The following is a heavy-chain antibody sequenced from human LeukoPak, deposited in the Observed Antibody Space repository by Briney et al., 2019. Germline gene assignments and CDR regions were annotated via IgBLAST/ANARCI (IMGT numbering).Heavy chain of an antibody. J-gene: IGHJ4*02. V-gene: IGHV3-74*01. D-gene: IGHD6-6*01. CDR2: INSDGSST. CDR1: GFTFSSYW. CDR3: ARGLSGYASSLGY. Sequence: PGGSLRLSCAASGFTFSSYWMHCVRQPPAKGLVWVLRINSDGSSTSYADSVRGRFSISRDNAKNTLYLQMNSLRAEDTAVYYCARGLSGYASSLGYWGQGTLVTVSA.